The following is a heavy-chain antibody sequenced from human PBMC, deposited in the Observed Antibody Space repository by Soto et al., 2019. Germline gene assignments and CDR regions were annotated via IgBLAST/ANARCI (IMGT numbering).Heavy chain of an antibody. CDR3: VRDQDTYGLAVFNY. J-gene: IGHJ4*01. CDR2: INVDGSTT. CDR1: TCADYW. D-gene: IGHD2-8*02. V-gene: IGHV3-74*01. Sequence: TCADYWVHCVRKEKGKGLVWVSRINVDGSTTGYVDSVKGRFTISRDNAKNTLYLQMNSLRAEDTAVYYCVRDQDTYGLAVFNYWGHGTQVTVSS.